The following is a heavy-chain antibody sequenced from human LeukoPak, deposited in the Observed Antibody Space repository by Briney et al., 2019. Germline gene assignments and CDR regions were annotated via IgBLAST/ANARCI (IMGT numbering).Heavy chain of an antibody. CDR1: GYSISSGYY. CDR2: IHHSGST. V-gene: IGHV4-38-2*02. J-gene: IGHJ6*03. Sequence: SETLSLTCTVSGYSISSGYYWGWIRQPPGKGLEWIGSIHHSGSTNYNPSLKSRVTISLDTSKNQFSLKLSSVTAADTAVYYCARDPSDYYGSGSYHYSYYYYMDVWGKGTTVTVSS. CDR3: ARDPSDYYGSGSYHYSYYYYMDV. D-gene: IGHD3-10*01.